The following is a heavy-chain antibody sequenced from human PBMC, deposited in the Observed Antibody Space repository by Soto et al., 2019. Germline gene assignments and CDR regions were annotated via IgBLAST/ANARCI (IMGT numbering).Heavy chain of an antibody. CDR1: GGSMSSYY. CDR3: ARYGSGSSVWFDP. D-gene: IGHD3-10*01. Sequence: SETLSLTCTASGGSMSSYYWSWIRQPPGKGLEWIGYIYYSGSTIYNPSLKSRVTISVDTSKNQFSLKLSSVTAADTAVYYCARYGSGSSVWFDPWGQGILVTVX. V-gene: IGHV4-59*01. J-gene: IGHJ5*02. CDR2: IYYSGST.